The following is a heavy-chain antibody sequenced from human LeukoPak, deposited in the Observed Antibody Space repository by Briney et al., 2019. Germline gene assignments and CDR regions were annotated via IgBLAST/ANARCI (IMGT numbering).Heavy chain of an antibody. Sequence: GASLRLSCATSGFTFSSYAMNWVRQAPGKGLEWVSGISESSGNTYYADSVKGRFTISRDNSKNTLYLQMNSLRAEDRAVYYCAKGLIPGRLRFGVDVWGQGTTVTVSS. J-gene: IGHJ6*02. V-gene: IGHV3-23*01. CDR3: AKGLIPGRLRFGVDV. D-gene: IGHD6-25*01. CDR1: GFTFSSYA. CDR2: ISESSGNT.